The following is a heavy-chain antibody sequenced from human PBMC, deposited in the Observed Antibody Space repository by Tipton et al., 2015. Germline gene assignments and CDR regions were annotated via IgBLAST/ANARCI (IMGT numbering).Heavy chain of an antibody. Sequence: GSLRLSCAASGFTFSSYAMSWVRQAPGKGLEWVSGISGSGGNTYYADSVKGRFTISRDNAKNSLYLQMNSLRDEDTAVYYCARDDGDYVLGEFDYWGQGTLVTVSS. J-gene: IGHJ4*02. D-gene: IGHD4-17*01. CDR1: GFTFSSYA. CDR2: ISGSGGNT. V-gene: IGHV3-23*01. CDR3: ARDDGDYVLGEFDY.